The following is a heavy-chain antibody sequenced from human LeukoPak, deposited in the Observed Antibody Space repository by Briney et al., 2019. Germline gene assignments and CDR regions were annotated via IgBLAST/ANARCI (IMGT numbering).Heavy chain of an antibody. Sequence: ASVKVSCKASGYSFVLYGISWVRQAPGQGLEWMGWINPNSGGTNYAQKFQGRVTMTRDTSISTAYMELSRLRSDDTAAYYCARGLGIAVAGISYYFDYWGQGTLVTVSS. D-gene: IGHD6-19*01. CDR1: GYSFVLYG. CDR2: INPNSGGT. J-gene: IGHJ4*02. CDR3: ARGLGIAVAGISYYFDY. V-gene: IGHV1-2*02.